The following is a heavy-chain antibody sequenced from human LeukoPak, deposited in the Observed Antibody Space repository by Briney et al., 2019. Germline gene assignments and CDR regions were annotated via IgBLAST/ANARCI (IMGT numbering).Heavy chain of an antibody. J-gene: IGHJ6*02. CDR2: ISWNSGSI. CDR1: GFTFYDYA. D-gene: IGHD5-18*01. Sequence: GRSLRLSCAASGFTFYDYAMHWVRHAPGKGLEWVSGISWNSGSIGYADSVKDRFIIFRDNAENSVYLQMNSLRDEDTAVYYCARGRFNYGWGMDVWGQGTTVIVSS. CDR3: ARGRFNYGWGMDV. V-gene: IGHV3-9*01.